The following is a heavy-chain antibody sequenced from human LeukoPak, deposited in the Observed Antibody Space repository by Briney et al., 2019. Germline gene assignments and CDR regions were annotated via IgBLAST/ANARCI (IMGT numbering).Heavy chain of an antibody. Sequence: SETLSLTCAVYGGSFSGYYWSWIRQPPGKGLEWIGEINHSGSTNYNPSLKSRVTISVDTSKNQFSLKLSSVTAADTAVYYCARGRITMVRGVIKAVSADFDYWGLGTLVTVSS. CDR3: ARGRITMVRGVIKAVSADFDY. V-gene: IGHV4-34*01. CDR2: INHSGST. D-gene: IGHD3-10*01. J-gene: IGHJ4*02. CDR1: GGSFSGYY.